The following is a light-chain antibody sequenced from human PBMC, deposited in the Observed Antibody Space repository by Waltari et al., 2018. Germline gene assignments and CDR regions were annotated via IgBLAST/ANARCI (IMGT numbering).Light chain of an antibody. V-gene: IGLV6-57*01. Sequence: NFMLTQPHSVSESPGKTVTISCTRSTGNIASNYVQWHQQRPGSSPTTLIYADDQRPSEVPDRFSCSIDSSSNSASLTISGLKTEDEADYYCQSYDSSHHVIFGGGTKLTVL. J-gene: IGLJ2*01. CDR2: ADD. CDR1: TGNIASNY. CDR3: QSYDSSHHVI.